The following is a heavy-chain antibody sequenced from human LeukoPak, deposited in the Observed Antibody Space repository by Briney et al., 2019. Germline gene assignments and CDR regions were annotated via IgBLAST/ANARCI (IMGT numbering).Heavy chain of an antibody. V-gene: IGHV3-30*07. J-gene: IGHJ4*02. Sequence: GRSLRLSCAASGFTFSTSALHWVRQAPGKGLEWVAVISNDGTYKFYADSVKGRFTISRDNSKNTLYLQMNSLRAEDTALYYCAKWSLAYIWGQGGFHYWGQGTLVTVSP. CDR2: ISNDGTYK. CDR3: AKWSLAYIWGQGGFHY. CDR1: GFTFSTSA. D-gene: IGHD3-16*01.